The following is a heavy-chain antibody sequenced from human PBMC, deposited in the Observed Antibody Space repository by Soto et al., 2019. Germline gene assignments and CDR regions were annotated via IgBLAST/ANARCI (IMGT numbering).Heavy chain of an antibody. CDR3: AKLSQYSSSYYFNS. CDR2: VSGLGATT. CDR1: VFTFNSYA. V-gene: IGHV3-23*01. J-gene: IGHJ4*02. D-gene: IGHD6-6*01. Sequence: GWSLRLSCSASVFTFNSYAMSWLRQAPGKGLEWVSSVSGLGATTHHADSVQGRFTISRDNSRNTLYLQMNSLRAEDTAVYYCAKLSQYSSSYYFNSWGQGTLVTVSS.